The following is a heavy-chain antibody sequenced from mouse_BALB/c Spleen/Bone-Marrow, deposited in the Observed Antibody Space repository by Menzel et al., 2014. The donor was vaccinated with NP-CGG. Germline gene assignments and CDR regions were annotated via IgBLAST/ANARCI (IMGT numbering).Heavy chain of an antibody. CDR3: ARVGYRYDGYAMDY. J-gene: IGHJ4*01. CDR1: GFSLTSYG. CDR2: IWAGGST. Sequence: QVQLKESGPGLVAPSQSLSITCTVSGFSLTSYGVHWVRQPPGKGLEWLGVIWAGGSTNYNSALMSRLSISKDNSKSQVFLKMNSLQTDDTAMYYCARVGYRYDGYAMDYLGQGTSVTVSS. D-gene: IGHD2-14*01. V-gene: IGHV2-9*02.